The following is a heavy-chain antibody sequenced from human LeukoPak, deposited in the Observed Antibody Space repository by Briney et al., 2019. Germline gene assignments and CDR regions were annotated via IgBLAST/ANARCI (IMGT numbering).Heavy chain of an antibody. CDR3: AKAAHFTKNPLYSSGWYYFDY. D-gene: IGHD6-19*01. V-gene: IGHV3-23*01. Sequence: GRSLRLSCAASGFTFSSYAMSWVRQAPGKGLEWVSAISGSGGSTYYADFVKGRFTISRDNSKNTLYLQMNSLRAEDTAVYYCAKAAHFTKNPLYSSGWYYFDYWGQGTLVTVSS. CDR2: ISGSGGST. J-gene: IGHJ4*02. CDR1: GFTFSSYA.